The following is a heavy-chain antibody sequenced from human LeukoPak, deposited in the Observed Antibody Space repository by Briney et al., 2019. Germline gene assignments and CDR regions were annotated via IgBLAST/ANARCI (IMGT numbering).Heavy chain of an antibody. Sequence: SETLSLTCAVYGGSFSGYFWSWIRQPPGKGLEWIGDINHNGGTNYNPSLKSRVTISVDTSKNQFSLKLSSVTAADTAVYYCARRSTMVRGVGWFDPWGQGTLVTVSS. V-gene: IGHV4-34*01. CDR1: GGSFSGYF. J-gene: IGHJ5*02. D-gene: IGHD3-10*01. CDR3: ARRSTMVRGVGWFDP. CDR2: INHNGGT.